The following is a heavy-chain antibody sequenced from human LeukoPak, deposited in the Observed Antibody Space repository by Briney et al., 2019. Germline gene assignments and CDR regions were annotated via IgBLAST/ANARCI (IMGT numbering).Heavy chain of an antibody. CDR1: GYTFTGYY. Sequence: ASVKVSCKASGYTFTGYYMHWVRQAPGQGLECMGWINPNSGDTYYAQKFQGRVTMTRDTSINTAYMELSSLRSDDTAVYYCARGRGNYDILTGCYTRFDYWGQGTLVTVSS. CDR2: INPNSGDT. V-gene: IGHV1-2*02. D-gene: IGHD3-9*01. J-gene: IGHJ4*02. CDR3: ARGRGNYDILTGCYTRFDY.